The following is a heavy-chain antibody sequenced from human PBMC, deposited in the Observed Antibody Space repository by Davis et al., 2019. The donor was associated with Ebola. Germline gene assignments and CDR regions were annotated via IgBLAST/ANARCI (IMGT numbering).Heavy chain of an antibody. V-gene: IGHV1-8*01. CDR2: MNPNSGNT. D-gene: IGHD6-6*01. Sequence: ASVKVSCKASGYTFTSYDINWVRQATGQGLEWMGWMNPNSGNTGYAQKFQGRVTMTRNTSISTAYMELSSLRSEDTAVYYCARVPLDKYSSSSSMDVWGQGTTVTVSS. CDR3: ARVPLDKYSSSSSMDV. CDR1: GYTFTSYD. J-gene: IGHJ6*02.